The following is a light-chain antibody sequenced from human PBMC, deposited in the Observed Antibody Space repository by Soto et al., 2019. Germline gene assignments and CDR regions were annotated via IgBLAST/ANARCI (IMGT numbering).Light chain of an antibody. CDR2: AAS. V-gene: IGKV1-39*01. Sequence: DIQMTQSPSSLSASVGDRVTSTCRASRTIIGYLNWYQLKPGKAPKLLIYAASSLHSGVPSRFSGSGSGTDFTLTISGLQREDFATYYCQQSYSTGYTFGQGTKVEIK. CDR3: QQSYSTGYT. CDR1: RTIIGY. J-gene: IGKJ2*01.